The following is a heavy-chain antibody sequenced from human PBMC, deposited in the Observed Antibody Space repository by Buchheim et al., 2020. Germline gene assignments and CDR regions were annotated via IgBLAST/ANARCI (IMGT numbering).Heavy chain of an antibody. CDR3: MTGGQIRNGDY. CDR2: ISGSSSET. V-gene: IGHV3-11*06. CDR1: GFTFSDYY. J-gene: IGHJ4*02. D-gene: IGHD1-14*01. Sequence: QVQLVEPGGGLVKPGGSLRLSCAASGFTFSDYYMTWIRQAPGKGLEWLSYISGSSSETNYADSVRGRFTISRDNAKNSLYLQMNSLRVEDTAVYYCMTGGQIRNGDYWGQGTL.